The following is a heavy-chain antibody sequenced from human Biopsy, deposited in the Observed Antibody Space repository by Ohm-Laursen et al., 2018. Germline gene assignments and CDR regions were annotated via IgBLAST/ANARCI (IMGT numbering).Heavy chain of an antibody. Sequence: TLSLTCFVSGDSISSYYWSWIRQPPGKGLQWIGYVYYTGCTDYNPSPQSRVTISVDTSKNHFSLRLRSVTPADTAIYYCARDRGYYSDRTVPGYFDLWGRGTLVTVSS. CDR3: ARDRGYYSDRTVPGYFDL. V-gene: IGHV4-59*01. CDR1: GDSISSYY. J-gene: IGHJ2*01. CDR2: VYYTGCT. D-gene: IGHD3-22*01.